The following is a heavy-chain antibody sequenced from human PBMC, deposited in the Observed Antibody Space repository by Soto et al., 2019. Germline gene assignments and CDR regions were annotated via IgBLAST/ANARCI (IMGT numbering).Heavy chain of an antibody. CDR1: GFSLSSNI. V-gene: IGHV3-23*01. CDR2: IVENAVST. CDR3: VKDYPPHNEMEPAMFDY. D-gene: IGHD2-21*02. Sequence: GGSLRLSCAVSGFSLSSNIISWVRQAPGKGLEWVSAIVENAVSTRYAESVKGRFAISRDNSKNMVYLQMNNLRAEDTAVYYCVKDYPPHNEMEPAMFDYWGRGTLVTVSS. J-gene: IGHJ4*02.